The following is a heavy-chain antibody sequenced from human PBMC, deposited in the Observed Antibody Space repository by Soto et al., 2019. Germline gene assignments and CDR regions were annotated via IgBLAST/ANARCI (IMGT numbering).Heavy chain of an antibody. Sequence: PGGSLSLSCAASGFTFSSYSMNWVRQAPGKGLEWVSSISSSSSYIYYADSVKGRFTISRDNAKNSLYLQMNSLRAEDTAVYYCARDYGGNTGPPGDYYYGMDVWGQGTTVTVSS. V-gene: IGHV3-21*01. CDR2: ISSSSSYI. D-gene: IGHD4-17*01. J-gene: IGHJ6*02. CDR3: ARDYGGNTGPPGDYYYGMDV. CDR1: GFTFSSYS.